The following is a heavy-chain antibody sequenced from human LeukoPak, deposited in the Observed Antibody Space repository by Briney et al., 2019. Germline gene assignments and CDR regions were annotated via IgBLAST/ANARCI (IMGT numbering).Heavy chain of an antibody. J-gene: IGHJ4*02. CDR2: IFYSGST. V-gene: IGHV4-59*08. Sequence: SETLSLTCTVSGGSISSYYWSWIRKPPGKGLEWIGYIFYSGSTNYNPSLKSRVTISVDTSKNQFSLKLSSVTAADTAVYYCARSTSYYYGSGSYKGGFDYWGQGTLVTASS. D-gene: IGHD3-10*01. CDR3: ARSTSYYYGSGSYKGGFDY. CDR1: GGSISSYY.